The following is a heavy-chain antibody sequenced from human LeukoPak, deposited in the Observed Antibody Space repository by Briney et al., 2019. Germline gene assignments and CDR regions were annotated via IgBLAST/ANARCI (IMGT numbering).Heavy chain of an antibody. D-gene: IGHD6-19*01. J-gene: IGHJ4*02. V-gene: IGHV4-61*01. Sequence: SETLSLTCTVSGGSVSTGSYYWSWIRQPPGKGLEWIGYIYYSGSTNYNPSLKSRVTISVDTSKNQFSLKLSSVTAADTAVYYCAREKQWLGAIDYWGQGTLVTVSS. CDR3: AREKQWLGAIDY. CDR2: IYYSGST. CDR1: GGSVSTGSYY.